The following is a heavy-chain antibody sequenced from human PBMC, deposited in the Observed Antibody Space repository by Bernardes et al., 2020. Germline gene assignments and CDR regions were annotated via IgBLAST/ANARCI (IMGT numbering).Heavy chain of an antibody. CDR1: GFSFSTYA. CDR3: AKFSKADNWNDGFDS. V-gene: IGHV3-23*01. D-gene: IGHD1-1*01. CDR2: LSVSGSTT. J-gene: IGHJ4*02. Sequence: GGSLRLSCVASGFSFSTYAMTWVRQAPRKGLEWVSGLSVSGSTTHYADSVQGRFIISRDNSKDTLYLQMNSLRAEDTATYYCAKFSKADNWNDGFDSWGQGTLVTVSS.